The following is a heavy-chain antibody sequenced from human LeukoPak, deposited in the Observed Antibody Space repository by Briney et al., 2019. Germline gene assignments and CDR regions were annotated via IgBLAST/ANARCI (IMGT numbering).Heavy chain of an antibody. D-gene: IGHD6-13*01. J-gene: IGHJ6*02. Sequence: SETLSLTCTVSGGSISSYYWSWIRQPAGKGLEWIGRIYTSGSTNYNPSLKSRVTMSVDTPKNQFSLKLSSVTAADTAVYYCARQQLDYYYYYGMDVWGQGTTVTVSS. V-gene: IGHV4-4*07. CDR3: ARQQLDYYYYYGMDV. CDR2: IYTSGST. CDR1: GGSISSYY.